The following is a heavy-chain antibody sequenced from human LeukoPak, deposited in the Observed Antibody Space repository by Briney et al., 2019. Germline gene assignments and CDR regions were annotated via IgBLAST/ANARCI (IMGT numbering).Heavy chain of an antibody. CDR3: ARGPSGGNGFSY. CDR2: IRQDGSER. V-gene: IGHV3-7*04. D-gene: IGHD2-15*01. Sequence: GRSLRLSCSASGFTFGSYWISWVRQAPGKRLGWVANIRQDGSERYYVDSVKGRFTISRDNAKNSLYLQINSLRAVDTAVYYCARGPSGGNGFSYWGLGTLVTVSS. J-gene: IGHJ4*02. CDR1: GFTFGSYW.